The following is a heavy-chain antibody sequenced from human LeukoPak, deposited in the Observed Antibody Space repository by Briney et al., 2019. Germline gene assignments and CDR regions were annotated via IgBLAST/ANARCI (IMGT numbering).Heavy chain of an antibody. J-gene: IGHJ4*02. CDR3: ARDFGDSRSSDY. CDR2: IWYDGSNT. V-gene: IGHV3-33*01. CDR1: GFTFSSYG. D-gene: IGHD6-6*01. Sequence: GGSLRLSCAASGFTFSSYGMHWVRQAPGKGLEWVALIWYDGSNTYCADSVKGRFTISRDNSKNTLYLQMNSLRAEDTALYYCARDFGDSRSSDYWGQGTLITVSS.